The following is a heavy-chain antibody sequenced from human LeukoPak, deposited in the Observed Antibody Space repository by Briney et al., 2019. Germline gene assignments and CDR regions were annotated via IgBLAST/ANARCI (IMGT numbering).Heavy chain of an antibody. Sequence: SETLSLTCTVSGGSFTPYYWSWIRQPPGKGLEWIGHISYSGSTNYNPSLKSRVTVSIDTSKNQVSLKLSSMTAADTAVYYCARGFDGPNAFDIWGQGTMVTVSS. D-gene: IGHD3-9*01. CDR2: ISYSGST. V-gene: IGHV4-59*01. CDR1: GGSFTPYY. J-gene: IGHJ3*02. CDR3: ARGFDGPNAFDI.